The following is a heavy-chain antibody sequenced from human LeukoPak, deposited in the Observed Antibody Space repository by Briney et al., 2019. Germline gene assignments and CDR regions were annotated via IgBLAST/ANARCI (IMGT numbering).Heavy chain of an antibody. Sequence: PGGSLRLSCAASGFTFSSDYMHWVRQAPGKGLVWVSRINSDGSRTSYADSVKGRFTISRDNAKNTLYLQMNSLRAEDTAVYYCARDLTYYDFWSGSPRYYGMDVWGQGTTVTVSS. CDR2: INSDGSRT. J-gene: IGHJ6*02. D-gene: IGHD3-3*01. CDR1: GFTFSSDY. CDR3: ARDLTYYDFWSGSPRYYGMDV. V-gene: IGHV3-74*01.